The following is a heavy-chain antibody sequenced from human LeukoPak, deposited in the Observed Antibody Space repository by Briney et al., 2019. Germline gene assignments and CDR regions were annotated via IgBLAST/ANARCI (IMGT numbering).Heavy chain of an antibody. CDR2: IYYSGST. CDR3: ARVSYSSGWYGSYYYYMNV. J-gene: IGHJ6*03. CDR1: GGSISSYY. V-gene: IGHV4-59*01. Sequence: SETLSLTCTVSGGSISSYYWSWIRQPPGKGLEWIGYIYYSGSTNYNPSLKSRVTISVDTSKNQFSLKLSSVTAADTAVYYCARVSYSSGWYGSYYYYMNVWGKGTTVTVSS. D-gene: IGHD6-19*01.